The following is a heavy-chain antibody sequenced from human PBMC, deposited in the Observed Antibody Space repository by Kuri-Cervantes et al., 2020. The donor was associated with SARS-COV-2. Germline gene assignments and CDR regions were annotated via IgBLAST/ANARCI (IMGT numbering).Heavy chain of an antibody. Sequence: GESLKISCATSAFTFSGYGMHWVRQAPGKGLEWVSFIRYDGSNTYYADSVKGRFTISRDNSKNTLYLQMNSLRAEDTAVYYCAKDEDDSSGSLDYWGQGTLVTVSS. CDR3: AKDEDDSSGSLDY. CDR1: AFTFSGYG. CDR2: IRYDGSNT. J-gene: IGHJ4*02. D-gene: IGHD3-22*01. V-gene: IGHV3-30*02.